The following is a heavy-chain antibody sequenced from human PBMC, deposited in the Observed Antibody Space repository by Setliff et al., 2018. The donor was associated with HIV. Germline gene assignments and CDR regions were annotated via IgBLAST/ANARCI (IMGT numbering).Heavy chain of an antibody. CDR3: VKDSSWQQIGRNWRVHSGMDV. V-gene: IGHV3-73*01. J-gene: IGHJ6*02. Sequence: PGESLKISCAASGFSNSALHWVRQAPGKGLEWVGRIRSKANNYATEYGASVKGRFIISRDDSKNRVFLQMDSLRGEDTAVYYCVKDSSWQQIGRNWRVHSGMDVWGQGTTVTVSS. D-gene: IGHD3-22*01. CDR1: GFSNSA. CDR2: IRSKANNYAT.